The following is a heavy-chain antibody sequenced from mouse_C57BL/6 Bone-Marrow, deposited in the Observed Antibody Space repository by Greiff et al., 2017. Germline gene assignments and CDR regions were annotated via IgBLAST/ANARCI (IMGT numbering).Heavy chain of an antibody. V-gene: IGHV1-76*01. CDR3: ARDRRSFDY. CDR2: IYPGSGNT. Sequence: QVHVKQSGAELVRPGASVKLSCKASGYTFTDYYINWVKQRPGQGLEWIARIYPGSGNTYYNEKFKGKATLTAEKSSSTAYMQLSSLTSEDSAVYFCARDRRSFDYWGQGTTLTVSS. D-gene: IGHD1-1*01. J-gene: IGHJ2*01. CDR1: GYTFTDYY.